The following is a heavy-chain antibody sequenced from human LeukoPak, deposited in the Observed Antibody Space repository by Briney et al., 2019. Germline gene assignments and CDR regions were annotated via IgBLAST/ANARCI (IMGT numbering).Heavy chain of an antibody. CDR2: ITSDGSST. Sequence: LTGGSLRLSCAASGFTFSSTWMNWVRQGPGKGLEWVSRITSDGSSTIYADSVKGRFTISRDNAKSTVYLQMNSLRAEDTALYYCARAEYGDYGNYYYYYYMDVWGKGTTVTVSS. J-gene: IGHJ6*03. V-gene: IGHV3-74*01. D-gene: IGHD4-17*01. CDR1: GFTFSSTW. CDR3: ARAEYGDYGNYYYYYYMDV.